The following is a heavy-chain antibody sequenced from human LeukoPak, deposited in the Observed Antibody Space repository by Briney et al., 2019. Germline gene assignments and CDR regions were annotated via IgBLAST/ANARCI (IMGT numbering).Heavy chain of an antibody. V-gene: IGHV1-69*13. CDR2: IIPIFGTA. Sequence: GASVQVSCQASGGTFSSYAISWVRQAPGQGLEWMGGIIPIFGTANYAQKFQGRVTITADESTSTAYMELSSLRSEDTAVYYCARDRGWAGYTYGFYYWGQGTLVTVSS. CDR1: GGTFSSYA. CDR3: ARDRGWAGYTYGFYY. J-gene: IGHJ4*02. D-gene: IGHD5-18*01.